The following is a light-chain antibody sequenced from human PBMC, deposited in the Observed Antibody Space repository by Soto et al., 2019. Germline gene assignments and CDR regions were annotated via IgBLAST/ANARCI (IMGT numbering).Light chain of an antibody. CDR1: QSISNW. CDR2: HAS. V-gene: IGKV1-5*01. J-gene: IGKJ1*01. Sequence: DIQLTQSPSTLPASVGDRVTITCRASQSISNWLAWYHQKPGTAPKLLIYHASTLESGVPSRFSGSGSGTNFTLAISSLQSEDFAVYYCQQYAYWPETFGQGTKVDIK. CDR3: QQYAYWPET.